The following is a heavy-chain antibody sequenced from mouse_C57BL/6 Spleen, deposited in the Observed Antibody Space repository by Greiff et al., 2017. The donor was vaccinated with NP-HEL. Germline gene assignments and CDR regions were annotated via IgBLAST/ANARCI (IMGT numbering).Heavy chain of an antibody. CDR3: ARGGLQYFDY. CDR1: GYTFTSYW. V-gene: IGHV1-69*01. J-gene: IGHJ2*01. Sequence: QVQLQQPGAELVMPGASVKLSCKASGYTFTSYWMHWVKQRPGQGLEWIGEIDPSDSYTNYNQKFKGKSTLTVDKSSSTAYMQLSSLTSEDSAVYYCARGGLQYFDYWGQGTTLTVSS. CDR2: IDPSDSYT. D-gene: IGHD3-3*01.